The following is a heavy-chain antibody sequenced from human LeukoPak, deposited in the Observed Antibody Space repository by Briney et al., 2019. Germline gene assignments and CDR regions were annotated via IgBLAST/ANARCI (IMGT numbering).Heavy chain of an antibody. J-gene: IGHJ6*02. CDR1: GGSFSGYY. V-gene: IGHV4-34*01. Sequence: SETLSLTCAVYGGSFSGYYWSWIRQPPGKGLEWIGEINHSGSTNYNPSLKSRVTISVDTSKNQFSLKLNSVTAADTAVYYCARSPNYSNYAYYYYYGMDVWGQGTTVTVSS. CDR3: ARSPNYSNYAYYYYYGMDV. D-gene: IGHD4-11*01. CDR2: INHSGST.